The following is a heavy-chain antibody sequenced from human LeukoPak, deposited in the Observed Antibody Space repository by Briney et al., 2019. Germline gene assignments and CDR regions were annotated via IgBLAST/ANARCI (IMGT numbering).Heavy chain of an antibody. J-gene: IGHJ4*02. CDR1: GFTVSSNY. Sequence: GGSLRLSCAASGFTVSSNYMSWVRQAPGKGLEWVSVIYSGGSTYYADSVKGRFTISRDNSKNTLYLQMNSLRAEDTAVYYCATTPLWSAIRYWGQGTLVAVSS. CDR3: ATTPLWSAIRY. V-gene: IGHV3-53*01. D-gene: IGHD3-3*01. CDR2: IYSGGST.